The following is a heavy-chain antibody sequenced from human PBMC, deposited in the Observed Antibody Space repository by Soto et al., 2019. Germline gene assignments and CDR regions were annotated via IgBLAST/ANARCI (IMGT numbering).Heavy chain of an antibody. Sequence: GGSLRLSCAASGFTFSSYAMHWVRQAPGKGLEYVSAINSNGGSTNYANSVKGRFTISRDNSKNRLYLQMNSLRAEDTAVYYCAKGRGHITIFGVVTPDGMDVWGQGTTVTVSS. J-gene: IGHJ6*02. CDR1: GFTFSSYA. D-gene: IGHD3-3*01. CDR3: AKGRGHITIFGVVTPDGMDV. V-gene: IGHV3-64*01. CDR2: INSNGGST.